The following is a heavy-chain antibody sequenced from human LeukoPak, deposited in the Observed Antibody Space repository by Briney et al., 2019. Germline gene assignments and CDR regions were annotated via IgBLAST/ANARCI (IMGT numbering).Heavy chain of an antibody. V-gene: IGHV1-8*01. Sequence: ASVKVSRKASGYTFTIYDINWVRQATGQGLEWMGWMNPNSGNTGYAQKFQGRVTMTRNTSISTAYMELSSLRSEDTAVYYCARVPLPRGGRVRYSSRPNYYYMDVWGKGTTVTVSS. J-gene: IGHJ6*03. CDR1: GYTFTIYD. CDR2: MNPNSGNT. D-gene: IGHD6-13*01. CDR3: ARVPLPRGGRVRYSSRPNYYYMDV.